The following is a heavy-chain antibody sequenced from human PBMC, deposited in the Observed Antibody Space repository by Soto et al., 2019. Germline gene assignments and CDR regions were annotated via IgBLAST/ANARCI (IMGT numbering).Heavy chain of an antibody. CDR1: GGTSSSYA. CDR3: ARGELLLRRYYYGMDV. CDR2: IIPIFGTA. J-gene: IGHJ6*02. D-gene: IGHD3-22*01. Sequence: SVKVSCKASGGTSSSYAISWVRQAPGQGLEWMGGIIPIFGTANYAQKFQGRVTITADESTSTAYMELSSLRSEDTAVYYCARGELLLRRYYYGMDVWGQGTTVTSP. V-gene: IGHV1-69*13.